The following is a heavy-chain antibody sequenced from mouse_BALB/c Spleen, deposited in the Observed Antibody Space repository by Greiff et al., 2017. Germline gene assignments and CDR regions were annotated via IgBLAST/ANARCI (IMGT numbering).Heavy chain of an antibody. CDR3: AREGVLRYYFDY. CDR1: GDSITSGY. D-gene: IGHD1-1*01. Sequence: EVKLQESGPSLVKPSQTLSLTCSVTGDSITSGYWNWIRKFPGNKLEYMGYISYSGSTYYNPSLKSRISITRDTSKNQYYLQLNSVTTEDTATYYCAREGVLRYYFDYWGQGTTLTVSS. J-gene: IGHJ2*01. CDR2: ISYSGST. V-gene: IGHV3-8*02.